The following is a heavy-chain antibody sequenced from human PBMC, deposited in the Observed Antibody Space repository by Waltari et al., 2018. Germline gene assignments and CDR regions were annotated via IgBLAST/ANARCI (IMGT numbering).Heavy chain of an antibody. Sequence: QVQLVESGGGVVQPGRSLRLSCAASGFTFNTYGMHWVRQAPGKGLEWVEVIWYDGSNKYYADSVNGRFTISRENSKTTLYLQMNSLRAEDTAVYYCARDRGADYYYYYGMDVWGQGTTVTVSS. CDR1: GFTFNTYG. V-gene: IGHV3-33*01. CDR2: IWYDGSNK. D-gene: IGHD3-10*01. CDR3: ARDRGADYYYYYGMDV. J-gene: IGHJ6*02.